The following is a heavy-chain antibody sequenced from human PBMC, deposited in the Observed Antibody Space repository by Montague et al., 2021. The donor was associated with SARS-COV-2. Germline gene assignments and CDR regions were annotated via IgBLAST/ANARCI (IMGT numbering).Heavy chain of an antibody. Sequence: SETQSLTCTVSPVPDGPIRSSTYSWGWIRQSPGKGLEWIGSIDYSGNTDYNPSLKSRVTMSEDTSKSQLSLRVRSVTAADTAIYYCARDSYSRSWFKYWGQGTLVTVSS. CDR2: IDYSGNT. V-gene: IGHV4-39*02. CDR1: PVPDGPIRSSTYS. D-gene: IGHD6-13*01. CDR3: ARDSYSRSWFKY. J-gene: IGHJ1*01.